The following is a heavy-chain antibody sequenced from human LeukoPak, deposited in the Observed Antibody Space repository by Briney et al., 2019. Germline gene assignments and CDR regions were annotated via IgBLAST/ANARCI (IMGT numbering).Heavy chain of an antibody. J-gene: IGHJ4*02. CDR2: IYYSGST. CDR3: ARRHIYGYYFDY. CDR1: GGSFSGYY. Sequence: SETLSLTCAVYGGSFSGYYWSWIRQPPGKGLEWIGYIYYSGSTNYNPSLKSRLTISVNTSKNQFSLKLSSVTAADTAVYYCARRHIYGYYFDYWGQGTLVTVSS. V-gene: IGHV4-59*08. D-gene: IGHD5-18*01.